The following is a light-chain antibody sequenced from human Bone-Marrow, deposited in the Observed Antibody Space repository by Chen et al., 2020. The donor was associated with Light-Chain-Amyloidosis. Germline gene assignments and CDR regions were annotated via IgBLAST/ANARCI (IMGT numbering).Light chain of an antibody. CDR2: AVS. Sequence: EIVLTQSPATLSLSPGERATLSCRASQSVGTNLAWYQQKLGQAPRLLIYAVSDRATGIPARFRGSGSGTDFTLTISSLEPADFAVYYCQQRSNWPPSITFGQGTRLDIK. V-gene: IGKV3-11*01. CDR1: QSVGTN. CDR3: QQRSNWPPSIT. J-gene: IGKJ5*01.